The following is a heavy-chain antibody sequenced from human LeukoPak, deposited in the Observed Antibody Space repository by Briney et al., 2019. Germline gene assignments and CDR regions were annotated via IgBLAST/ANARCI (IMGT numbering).Heavy chain of an antibody. D-gene: IGHD1-14*01. V-gene: IGHV3-23*01. CDR1: GFTFSSNY. Sequence: GGSLRLSCAASGFTFSSNYMSWVRQAPGKGLEWVSGISGTTSGTYYADSVKGRFTISRDNSKNTLFLQVNSLRAEDTAVYYCAKVRTYFYHGLDVWGQGTTVTVSS. CDR2: ISGTTSGT. CDR3: AKVRTYFYHGLDV. J-gene: IGHJ6*02.